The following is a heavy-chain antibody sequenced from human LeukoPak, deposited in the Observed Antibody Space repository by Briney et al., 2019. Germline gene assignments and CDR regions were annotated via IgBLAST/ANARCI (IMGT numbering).Heavy chain of an antibody. Sequence: SVQVSCKASGGTFSSYAISWVRQAPGQGLEWMGGIIPTFGTANYAQKFQGRVTITADESTSTAYMELSSLRSDDTAVYYCARDLTWIQRALDYWGQGTLVSVSS. CDR1: GGTFSSYA. CDR2: IIPTFGTA. V-gene: IGHV1-69*13. CDR3: ARDLTWIQRALDY. D-gene: IGHD5-18*01. J-gene: IGHJ4*02.